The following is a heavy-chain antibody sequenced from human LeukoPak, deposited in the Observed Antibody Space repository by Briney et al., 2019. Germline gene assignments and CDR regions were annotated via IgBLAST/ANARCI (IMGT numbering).Heavy chain of an antibody. CDR1: GFTFSSYS. Sequence: PGGSLRLSCAASGFTFSSYSMNWVRQAPGKGLEWVSYISSSSSTIYYADSVKGRFTISRDNAKNSLYLQMNSLRAEDTAVYYCARDALYYYYGMDVWGQGTTVTVSS. V-gene: IGHV3-48*01. CDR2: ISSSSSTI. J-gene: IGHJ6*02. CDR3: ARDALYYYYGMDV.